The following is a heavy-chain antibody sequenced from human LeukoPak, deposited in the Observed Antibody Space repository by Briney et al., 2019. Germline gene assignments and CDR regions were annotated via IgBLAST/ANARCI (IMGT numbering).Heavy chain of an antibody. CDR1: GFTFSSHS. Sequence: GGSLRLSCAASGFTFSSHSMNWVRQAPGKGLEWISYISSSGTSIYYADSVKGRFTISRDNANNSLFLQMNSLRDEDTAVYYCAREDYYDSSGYLYAFDIWGQGTMVTVSS. CDR2: ISSSGTSI. J-gene: IGHJ3*02. D-gene: IGHD3-22*01. CDR3: AREDYYDSSGYLYAFDI. V-gene: IGHV3-48*02.